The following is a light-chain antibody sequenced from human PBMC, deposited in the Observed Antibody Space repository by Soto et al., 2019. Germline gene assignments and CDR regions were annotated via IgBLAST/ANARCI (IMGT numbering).Light chain of an antibody. Sequence: QSVLTQPAWVSGGAGQSMRISGTGTSSDIGGYKYVSWYQQHPGKAPKLMIYDVSNRPSGVSNRFSGSKSGNTATLTISGLQGEDEAEYYCSSYTGGSTYVFGTGT. V-gene: IGLV2-14*01. J-gene: IGLJ1*01. CDR1: SSDIGGYKY. CDR3: SSYTGGSTYV. CDR2: DVS.